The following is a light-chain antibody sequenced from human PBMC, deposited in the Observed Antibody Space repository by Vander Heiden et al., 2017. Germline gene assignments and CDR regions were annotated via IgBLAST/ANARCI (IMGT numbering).Light chain of an antibody. Sequence: QSALPPPPSASGSPGPSVTTSGPGPSGDVGGYDFVSWYQHHPGKAPRLLIYEVSKRPSGVPDRFSGSKSGNTASLTVSGLQAEDEADYYCNSYVGGHTLIFGGGTKLSVL. CDR1: SGDVGGYDF. J-gene: IGLJ2*01. CDR2: EVS. V-gene: IGLV2-8*01. CDR3: NSYVGGHTLI.